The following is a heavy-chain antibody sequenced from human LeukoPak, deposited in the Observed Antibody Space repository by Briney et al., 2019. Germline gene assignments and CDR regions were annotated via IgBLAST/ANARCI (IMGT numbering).Heavy chain of an antibody. CDR3: AKGVVPSTVITPFDY. D-gene: IGHD4-23*01. J-gene: IGHJ4*02. Sequence: GSLRLSCAAPGFTFSTYSMNWVRQAPGKGLEWVSSISISSTYIYYADSVKGRFTISRDSAKNSLYLQMNSLRAEDTAVYYCAKGVVPSTVITPFDYWGQGTLVTVSS. V-gene: IGHV3-21*04. CDR1: GFTFSTYS. CDR2: ISISSTYI.